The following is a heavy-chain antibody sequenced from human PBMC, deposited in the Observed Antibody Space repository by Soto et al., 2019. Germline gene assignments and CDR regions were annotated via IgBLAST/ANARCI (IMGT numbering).Heavy chain of an antibody. CDR2: ISGSGGST. V-gene: IGHV3-23*01. Sequence: PGGSPRLSCAASGFTFSSYAMSWVRQAPGKGLEWVSAISGSGGSTYYADSVKGRFTISRDNSKNTLYLQMNSLRAEDTAVYYCAKDFRTVTTPHLFDYWGQGTLVTVSS. CDR3: AKDFRTVTTPHLFDY. D-gene: IGHD4-4*01. J-gene: IGHJ4*02. CDR1: GFTFSSYA.